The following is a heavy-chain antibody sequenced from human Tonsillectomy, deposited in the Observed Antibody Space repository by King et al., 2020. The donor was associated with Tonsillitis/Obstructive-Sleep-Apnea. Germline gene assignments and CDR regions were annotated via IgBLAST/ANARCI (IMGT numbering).Heavy chain of an antibody. Sequence: VQLVESGGGLVQPGGSLRLSCAASGFTFSDHYMDWVRQAPGKGLEWVGRIRNRANRYSTEYAASVKGRFTISRDDSKSSLFLQMNSLKTEDTAVYYCARGGGVGSLRGSDGFDLWGQGTVVTVSS. D-gene: IGHD2-15*01. V-gene: IGHV3-72*01. J-gene: IGHJ3*01. CDR1: GFTFSDHY. CDR3: ARGGGVGSLRGSDGFDL. CDR2: IRNRANRYST.